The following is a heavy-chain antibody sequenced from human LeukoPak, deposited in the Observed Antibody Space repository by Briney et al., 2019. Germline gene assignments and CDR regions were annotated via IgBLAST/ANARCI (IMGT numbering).Heavy chain of an antibody. CDR1: GFTFGDYA. J-gene: IGHJ3*02. D-gene: IGHD6-13*01. V-gene: IGHV3-49*03. CDR3: TRDSRSDAFDI. CDR2: IRSKAYGGTT. Sequence: SGRSLRLSCTASGFTFGDYAMSWFRQAPGKGLEWVGFIRSKAYGGTTEYAASVKGRFTISRDDSKSIAYLQMNSLKTEDTAVYYCTRDSRSDAFDIWGQGTMVTVSS.